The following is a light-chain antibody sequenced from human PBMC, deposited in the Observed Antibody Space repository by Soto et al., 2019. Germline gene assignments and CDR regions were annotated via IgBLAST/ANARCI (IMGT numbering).Light chain of an antibody. CDR2: GAS. CDR1: QSVSSSY. V-gene: IGKV3-20*01. J-gene: IGKJ4*01. CDR3: QQYGSSP. Sequence: EIVLTQSPGTLSLSPGERATLSCRPSQSVSSSYLAWYQQKPGQAPRLLIYGASSRATCIPDRFSGSGSGTDFTLTISRLEPEDFAVYNCQQYGSSPFGGGTKVEIK.